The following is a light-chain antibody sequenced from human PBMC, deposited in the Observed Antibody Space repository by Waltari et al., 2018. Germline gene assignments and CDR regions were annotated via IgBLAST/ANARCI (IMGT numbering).Light chain of an antibody. V-gene: IGKV1-5*03. J-gene: IGKJ2*01. CDR1: QSINYW. CDR3: QQYHTALYT. CDR2: KAS. Sequence: DIQMTQSPSTLSASVGDRVTITCRASQSINYWLAWYQQKPGKAPKLLIYKASNLQSGVPSRFSGSGSGTDFTLTISSLQPDDSATYYCQQYHTALYTFGQGTKLEIK.